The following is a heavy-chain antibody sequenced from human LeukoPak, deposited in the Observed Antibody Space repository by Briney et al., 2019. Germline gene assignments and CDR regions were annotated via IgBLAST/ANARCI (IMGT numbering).Heavy chain of an antibody. Sequence: PSETLSLTCTVSGGSINSGSHYWSWIRQPAGKGLEWIGRIYTGGSTNYNPSLKSRVTISVDTSKNQFSLKLSSVTAADTAVYYCASRVRMGQHVVRNPHGMDVWGQGTTVTVSS. V-gene: IGHV4-61*02. J-gene: IGHJ6*02. CDR2: IYTGGST. CDR3: ASRVRMGQHVVRNPHGMDV. D-gene: IGHD6-13*01. CDR1: GGSINSGSHY.